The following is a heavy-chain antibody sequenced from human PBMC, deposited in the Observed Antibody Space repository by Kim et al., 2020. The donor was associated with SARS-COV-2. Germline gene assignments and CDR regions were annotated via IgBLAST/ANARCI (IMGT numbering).Heavy chain of an antibody. CDR3: ARHKRGGYGYYFDC. V-gene: IGHV4-59*08. Sequence: TPPLKSRVNIAVDTSKNHVSLKLSSVTAADTAVYYWARHKRGGYGYYFDCWGQGTLVTVSS. J-gene: IGHJ4*02. D-gene: IGHD5-12*01.